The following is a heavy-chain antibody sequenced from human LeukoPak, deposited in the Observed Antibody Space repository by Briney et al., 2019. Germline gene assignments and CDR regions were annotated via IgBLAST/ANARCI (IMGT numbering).Heavy chain of an antibody. J-gene: IGHJ4*02. V-gene: IGHV3-74*01. CDR2: IASDGSST. CDR1: GFTFSSYW. CDR3: AREGLYSSSSLDY. D-gene: IGHD6-6*01. Sequence: PGGSLRLSCAASGFTFSSYWMNWVRQAPGKGLVWVSRIASDGSSTTYADSVKGRFTISRDNSKNTLYLQMNSLRAEDTAVYYCAREGLYSSSSLDYWGQGTLVTVSS.